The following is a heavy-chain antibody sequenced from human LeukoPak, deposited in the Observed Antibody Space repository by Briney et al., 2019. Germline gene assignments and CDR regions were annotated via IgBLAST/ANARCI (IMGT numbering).Heavy chain of an antibody. D-gene: IGHD6-6*01. CDR1: GASISRYH. CDR3: VRRGISILDDAFDI. V-gene: IGHV4-59*08. CDR2: IYYSGST. Sequence: SETLSLTCSVSGASISRYHWSWIRQPPGKGLEWIGYIYYSGSTNYNPSLKSRVTISVDTSKNQFSLKLTSVTASDTAVYYCVRRGISILDDAFDIWGQGIMVTVSS. J-gene: IGHJ3*02.